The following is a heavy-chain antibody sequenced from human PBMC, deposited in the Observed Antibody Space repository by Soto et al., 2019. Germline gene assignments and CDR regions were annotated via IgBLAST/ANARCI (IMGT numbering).Heavy chain of an antibody. CDR2: IYYSGST. V-gene: IGHV4-39*01. CDR1: GGSISSSSYY. D-gene: IGHD3-22*01. J-gene: IGHJ4*02. CDR3: ARLSITMIVAGGFDY. Sequence: SETLSLTCTVSGGSISSSSYYWGWIRQPPGTGLEWIGSIYYSGSTYYNPSLKSRVTISVDTSKNQFSLKLSSVTAADTAVYYCARLSITMIVAGGFDYWGQGTLVTVS.